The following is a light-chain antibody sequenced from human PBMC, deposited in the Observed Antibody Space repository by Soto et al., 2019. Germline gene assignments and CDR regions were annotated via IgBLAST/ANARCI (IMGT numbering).Light chain of an antibody. CDR1: QSVSSSY. Sequence: EIVLTQSPGTPSLSPGERATLSCRASQSVSSSYLAWYQQKPGQAPRLLIYGASSRATGIPDRFSGSGSGTDFTLTISRLEPEDFAVYYCQQYGSHPLTFGGGTKVEIK. CDR2: GAS. CDR3: QQYGSHPLT. V-gene: IGKV3-20*01. J-gene: IGKJ4*01.